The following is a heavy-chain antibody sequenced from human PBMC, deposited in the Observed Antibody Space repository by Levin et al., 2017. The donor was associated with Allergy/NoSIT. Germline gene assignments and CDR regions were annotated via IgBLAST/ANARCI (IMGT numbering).Heavy chain of an antibody. CDR2: SRDRARRHTI. V-gene: IGHV3-72*01. D-gene: IGHD3-16*01. CDR3: SRSLFGEGNFDF. J-gene: IGHJ4*02. CDR1: GFIFADHY. Sequence: SLKISCAASGFIFADHYMDWLRPAPGKGLEWIARSRDRARRHTIEYAASVKGRFIISRDFSKNSVFLQMNSLRTEDTAVYYCSRSLFGEGNFDFWGQGTLVTVSS.